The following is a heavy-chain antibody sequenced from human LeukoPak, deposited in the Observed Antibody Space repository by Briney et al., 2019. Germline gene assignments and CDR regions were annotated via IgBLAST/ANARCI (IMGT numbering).Heavy chain of an antibody. CDR1: GDSVSSNSAA. J-gene: IGHJ2*01. CDR3: ARARGYFDL. D-gene: IGHD3-10*01. Sequence: SQTLSLTCAISGDSVSSNSAAWSWIRQSPSRGLEWLGRTYYRSKWNNNYAISVKSRITINPDTSKNQFSLQLNSVTPEDTGVYYCARARGYFDLLGRGTLVTVSS. CDR2: TYYRSKWNN. V-gene: IGHV6-1*01.